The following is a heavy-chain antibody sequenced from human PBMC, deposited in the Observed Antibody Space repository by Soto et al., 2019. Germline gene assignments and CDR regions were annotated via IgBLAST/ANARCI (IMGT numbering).Heavy chain of an antibody. D-gene: IGHD3-3*01. CDR2: ISYDGSNK. Sequence: QVQLVESGGGVVQPGRSLRLSCAASGFTFSSYGMHWVRQAPGKGLEWVAVISYDGSNKYYADSVKGRFTISRDNSKNTLYLQMNSLRAEDTAVYYCAKAKFELRFFRGASYFDYWGQGTLVTVSS. J-gene: IGHJ4*02. V-gene: IGHV3-30*18. CDR3: AKAKFELRFFRGASYFDY. CDR1: GFTFSSYG.